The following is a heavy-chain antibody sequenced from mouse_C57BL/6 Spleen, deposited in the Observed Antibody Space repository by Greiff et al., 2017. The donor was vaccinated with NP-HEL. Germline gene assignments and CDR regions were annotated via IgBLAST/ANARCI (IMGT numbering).Heavy chain of an antibody. D-gene: IGHD1-1*01. CDR3: ARITTVVFDY. J-gene: IGHJ2*01. CDR1: GYTFTDYN. V-gene: IGHV1-22*01. CDR2: INPNNGGT. Sequence: DVKLQESGPELVKPGASVKMSCKASGYTFTDYNMHWVKQSHGKSLEWIGYINPNNGGTSYNQKFKGKATLTVNKSSSTAYMELRSLTSEDSAVYYCARITTVVFDYWGQGTTLTVSS.